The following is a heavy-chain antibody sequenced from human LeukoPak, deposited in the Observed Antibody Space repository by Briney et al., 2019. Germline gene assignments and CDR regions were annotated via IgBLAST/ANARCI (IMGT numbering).Heavy chain of an antibody. V-gene: IGHV4-59*01. J-gene: IGHJ6*03. CDR1: GGSISSYY. Sequence: PSETLSLTCTVSGGSISSYYWSRIRQPPGKGLEWIGYIYYSGSTNYNPSLKSRVTISVDTSKNQFSLRLSSVTAADTAVYYCARVTTYYDFWSGSPSGYYYMDVWGKGTTVTVSS. D-gene: IGHD3-3*01. CDR2: IYYSGST. CDR3: ARVTTYYDFWSGSPSGYYYMDV.